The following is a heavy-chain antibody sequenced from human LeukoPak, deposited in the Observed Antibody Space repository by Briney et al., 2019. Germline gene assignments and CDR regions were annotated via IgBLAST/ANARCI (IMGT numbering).Heavy chain of an antibody. Sequence: SLTLSFTCAISGDGVSSNSAAWNWIRQSPSRGLEWLGRTYYRSKWYNDYAVSVKSRITINPDTCKNQFSLQLNSVTPEDTAVYYCARDDSSGFNWFDPWGQGTLVTVSS. V-gene: IGHV6-1*01. J-gene: IGHJ5*02. CDR3: ARDDSSGFNWFDP. CDR1: GDGVSSNSAA. CDR2: TYYRSKWYN. D-gene: IGHD3-22*01.